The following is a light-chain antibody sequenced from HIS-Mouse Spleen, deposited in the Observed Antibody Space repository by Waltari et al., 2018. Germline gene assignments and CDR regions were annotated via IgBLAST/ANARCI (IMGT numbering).Light chain of an antibody. J-gene: IGLJ2*01. Sequence: QSALTQPASVSGSPGQPITISCTGTSSDVGSSNLVSWYQQHPGKAPKLMIYEGSKRPSGVSNRFSGSKSGNTASLTISGLQAEDEADYYCCSYAGSSTFEVFGGGTKLTVL. CDR3: CSYAGSSTFEV. V-gene: IGLV2-23*03. CDR2: EGS. CDR1: SSDVGSSNL.